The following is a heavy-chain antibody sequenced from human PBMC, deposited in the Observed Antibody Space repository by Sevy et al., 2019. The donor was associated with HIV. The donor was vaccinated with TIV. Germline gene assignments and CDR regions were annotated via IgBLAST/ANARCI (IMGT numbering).Heavy chain of an antibody. Sequence: GWSLRLSCAGSGFSITSYWMHWVRQAPGKGLVWVSRMNEDGSVTNHEDSVRGRFTISRDNAKNTLYLQMNSLSVEDTAVYYCVKDFGGPTDYWGQGTLVTVSS. V-gene: IGHV3-74*01. D-gene: IGHD3-16*01. J-gene: IGHJ4*02. CDR1: GFSITSYW. CDR3: VKDFGGPTDY. CDR2: MNEDGSVT.